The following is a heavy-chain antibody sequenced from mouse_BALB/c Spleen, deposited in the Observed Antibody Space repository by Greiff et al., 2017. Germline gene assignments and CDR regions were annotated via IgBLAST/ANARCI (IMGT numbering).Heavy chain of an antibody. D-gene: IGHD3-3*01. CDR3: SRGRGDSGFDY. Sequence: VQLQQSGTVLARPGASVKMSCKASGYTFTSYWMHWVKQRPGQGLEWIGAIYPGNSDTSYNQKFKGKAKLTAVTSTSTAYMGLSSLTNEDSAVYYYSRGRGDSGFDYWGQGTLVTVSA. V-gene: IGHV1-5*01. CDR1: GYTFTSYW. J-gene: IGHJ3*01. CDR2: IYPGNSDT.